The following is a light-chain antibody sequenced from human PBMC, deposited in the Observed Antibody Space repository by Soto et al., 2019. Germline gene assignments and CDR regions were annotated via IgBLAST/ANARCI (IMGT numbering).Light chain of an antibody. J-gene: IGKJ1*01. Sequence: DIQMTQSPSSLSASVGDRVTITCRASQSISSYLNWYQQKPGKAPKLLIYAASSLQSGVPSRFSGGGSGTDFSLTISSLQPEDFATYHCQQSYDMPWTFGQGTKVDIK. CDR1: QSISSY. CDR3: QQSYDMPWT. CDR2: AAS. V-gene: IGKV1-39*01.